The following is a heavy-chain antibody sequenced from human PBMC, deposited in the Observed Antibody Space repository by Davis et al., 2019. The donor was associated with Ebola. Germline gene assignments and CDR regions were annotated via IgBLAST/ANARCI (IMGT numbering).Heavy chain of an antibody. J-gene: IGHJ4*02. Sequence: GESLKISCAASGFTFSSYSMHWVRQAPGKGLEYVAAISPDGSGTYYGDCVRGRFTISRDDSRNTLYLQMGSLTPEDMAVYYCARPTVPSGSYYFDSWGQGTLVTVSS. D-gene: IGHD1-26*01. CDR3: ARPTVPSGSYYFDS. CDR2: ISPDGSGT. CDR1: GFTFSSYS. V-gene: IGHV3-64*02.